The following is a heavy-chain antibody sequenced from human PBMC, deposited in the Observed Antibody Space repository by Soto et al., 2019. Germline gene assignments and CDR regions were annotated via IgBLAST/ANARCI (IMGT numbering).Heavy chain of an antibody. CDR2: INAGNGDT. J-gene: IGHJ5*02. D-gene: IGHD3-10*01. Sequence: ASVKVSCKASGYIFTDYTIHWVRQAPGQRLELMGWINAGNGDTKYSHQFQGRVSFSRDTSASTVYMELSSLRSEDTAVYYCAREGLVRGVIRGIRFDPWGQGTLVTVSS. CDR3: AREGLVRGVIRGIRFDP. V-gene: IGHV1-3*01. CDR1: GYIFTDYT.